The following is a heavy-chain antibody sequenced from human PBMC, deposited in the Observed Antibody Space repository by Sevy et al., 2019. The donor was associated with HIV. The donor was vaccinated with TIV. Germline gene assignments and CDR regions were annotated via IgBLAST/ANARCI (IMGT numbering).Heavy chain of an antibody. CDR1: GFTFNDYA. D-gene: IGHD6-6*01. CDR3: AKDSYSSSSAEWDY. V-gene: IGHV3-9*01. J-gene: IGHJ4*02. Sequence: SLRLSCVASGFTFNDYAMHWVRQAPGKGLEWVSGIRWNSGHIGYAESVKGRFTISRDNAKNSLYLRMNSLRTEDTAFYYCAKDSYSSSSAEWDYWGQGTLVTVS. CDR2: IRWNSGHI.